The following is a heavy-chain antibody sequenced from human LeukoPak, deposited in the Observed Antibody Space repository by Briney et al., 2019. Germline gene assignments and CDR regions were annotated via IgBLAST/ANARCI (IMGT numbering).Heavy chain of an antibody. D-gene: IGHD3-3*01. V-gene: IGHV3-73*01. CDR1: GFTFSGSA. Sequence: GGSLRLSCSASGFTFSGSAMHWVRQASGKGLEWVGRIRSKANSYATAYAASVKGRFTISRDDSENTVYLQMNSLKTEDTAVYYCTRSEGKGFDYWGQGALVTVSS. CDR2: IRSKANSYAT. CDR3: TRSEGKGFDY. J-gene: IGHJ4*02.